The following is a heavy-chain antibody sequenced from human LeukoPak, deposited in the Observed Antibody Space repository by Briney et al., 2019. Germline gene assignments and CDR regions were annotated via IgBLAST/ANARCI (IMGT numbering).Heavy chain of an antibody. J-gene: IGHJ4*02. V-gene: IGHV4-34*01. Sequence: KPSETLSLTCAVYGGSFSGYYWSWLRQPPGKGLEWIGEINHSGSTNYNPSLKSRVTISVDTSKNQFSLKLSSVTAADTAVYYCARGPRYCSSTSCYRYYFDYWGQGTLVTVSS. CDR1: GGSFSGYY. CDR3: ARGPRYCSSTSCYRYYFDY. D-gene: IGHD2-2*01. CDR2: INHSGST.